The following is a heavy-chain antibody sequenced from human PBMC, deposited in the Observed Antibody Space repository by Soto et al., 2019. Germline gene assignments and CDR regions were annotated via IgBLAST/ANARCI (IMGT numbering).Heavy chain of an antibody. V-gene: IGHV3-7*01. Sequence: EVQLVESGGGLVQPGGSLSLSCAASGFTLSNYWMSWVRQFPGKGLQWVANIRQDGSDKNYVGSLEGRFTIARDNAKNSVFLQLSSLSAKHPAVYYCVREPRSGGSLWGQGAVVTVSS. D-gene: IGHD2-15*01. J-gene: IGHJ4*02. CDR2: IRQDGSDK. CDR3: VREPRSGGSL. CDR1: GFTLSNYW.